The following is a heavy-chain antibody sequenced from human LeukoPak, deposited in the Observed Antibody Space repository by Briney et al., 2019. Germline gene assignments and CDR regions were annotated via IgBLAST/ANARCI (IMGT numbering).Heavy chain of an antibody. CDR3: ARDRDYSNTERGFHY. CDR1: GYTFTDYY. D-gene: IGHD4-11*01. Sequence: ASVKVSCKTSGYTFTDYYIHWVRQAPGQGLEWMGWINPNSGETKSAQKFQGRVTMTGDTSISTACMELSRVTSDDTAVYYCARDRDYSNTERGFHYWGQGTLVTVSS. J-gene: IGHJ4*02. CDR2: INPNSGET. V-gene: IGHV1-2*02.